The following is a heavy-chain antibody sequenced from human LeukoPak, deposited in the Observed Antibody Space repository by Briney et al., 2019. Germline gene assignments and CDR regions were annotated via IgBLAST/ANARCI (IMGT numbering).Heavy chain of an antibody. CDR1: GFTFSNYW. Sequence: GGSLRLSCGASGFTFSNYWMHWVRQVPGKGLVWVSRINDDGSATFYADSVKGRFTIFRDNAKNTLFLQINSLRAEDTAVYYCAREILAPGKTHDYWGQGTLVTVSS. V-gene: IGHV3-74*01. CDR2: INDDGSAT. CDR3: AREILAPGKTHDY. J-gene: IGHJ4*02.